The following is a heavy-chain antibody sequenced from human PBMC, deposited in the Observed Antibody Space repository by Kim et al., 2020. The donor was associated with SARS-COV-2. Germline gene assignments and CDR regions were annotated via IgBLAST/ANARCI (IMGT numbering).Heavy chain of an antibody. Sequence: SETLSLTCAVYGGSFSGYYWSWIRQPPGKGLEWIGEINHSGSTNYNPSLKSRVTISVDTSKNQFSLKLSSVTAADTAVYYCARPHVVVPAANWNYGAFDIWGQGTMVTVSS. V-gene: IGHV4-34*01. D-gene: IGHD2-2*01. CDR2: INHSGST. CDR1: GGSFSGYY. J-gene: IGHJ3*02. CDR3: ARPHVVVPAANWNYGAFDI.